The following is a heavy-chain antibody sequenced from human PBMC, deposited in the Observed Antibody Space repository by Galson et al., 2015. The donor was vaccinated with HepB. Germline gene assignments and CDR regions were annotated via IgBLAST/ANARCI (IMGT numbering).Heavy chain of an antibody. D-gene: IGHD3-22*01. CDR3: ASPRGNYDSSGYFVYYYYGMDV. CDR2: IIPIFGTA. CDR1: GGTFSSYA. Sequence: SVKVSCKASGGTFSSYAISWVRQAPGQGLEWMGGIIPIFGTANYAQKFQGRVTITADESTSTAYMELSSLRPEDTAVYYCASPRGNYDSSGYFVYYYYGMDVWGQGTTVTVSS. V-gene: IGHV1-69*13. J-gene: IGHJ6*02.